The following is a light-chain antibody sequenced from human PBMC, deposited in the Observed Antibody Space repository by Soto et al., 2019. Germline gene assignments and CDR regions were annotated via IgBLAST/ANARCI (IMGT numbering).Light chain of an antibody. CDR1: SSDVGGYNY. CDR2: DVS. CDR3: SSYTSSSTDV. Sequence: QSALTQPASVSGSPGQSITISCTGTSSDVGGYNYVSWYQPHPGKAPKLMIYDVSNRPSGVSNRFSGSKSGNTASLTISGLQAEDEADYYCSSYTSSSTDVFGTGTKLTVL. J-gene: IGLJ1*01. V-gene: IGLV2-14*01.